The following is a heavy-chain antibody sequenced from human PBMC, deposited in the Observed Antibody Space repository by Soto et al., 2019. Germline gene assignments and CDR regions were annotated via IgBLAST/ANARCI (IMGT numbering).Heavy chain of an antibody. CDR2: ISAYNGNT. D-gene: IGHD2-8*01. J-gene: IGHJ5*02. Sequence: VSVKGSCKGSGYTLTGDGIGWVRQAPGQGLEWMGWISAYNGNTNYAQKLQGRVTMTTDTSTSTAYMELRSLRSDDTAVYYCAREGMVALFDPWGQGTLVTVSS. CDR1: GYTLTGDG. CDR3: AREGMVALFDP. V-gene: IGHV1-18*01.